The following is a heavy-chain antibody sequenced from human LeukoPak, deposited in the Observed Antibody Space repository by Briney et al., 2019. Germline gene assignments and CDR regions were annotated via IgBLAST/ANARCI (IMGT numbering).Heavy chain of an antibody. CDR1: GFTFNYYW. CDR3: ARRRCTSNSCFFDY. D-gene: IGHD2-2*01. J-gene: IGHJ4*02. CDR2: IKQDGSEK. Sequence: GGSLRLSCGASGFTFNYYWMNWVRQAPGKGLEWVANIKQDGSEKYYVDSVKGRFTISRDNAKNSLYLQMDSLRVEDTAMYYCARRRCTSNSCFFDYWGQGTLVTVSS. V-gene: IGHV3-7*01.